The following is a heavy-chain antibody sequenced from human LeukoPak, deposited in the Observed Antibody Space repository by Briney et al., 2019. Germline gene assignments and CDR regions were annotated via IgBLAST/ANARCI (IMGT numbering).Heavy chain of an antibody. D-gene: IGHD3-16*01. Sequence: PSETLSLTCTVSGGAISSYHWSWIRQPAGKGLEWIGRIYTSGSTNYNPSLKSRVTMSVDTSKNQFSLKLSSVTAADTAVYYCARDLGSWPHVTLDIWGHGTLVTVSS. J-gene: IGHJ3*02. V-gene: IGHV4-4*07. CDR1: GGAISSYH. CDR3: ARDLGSWPHVTLDI. CDR2: IYTSGST.